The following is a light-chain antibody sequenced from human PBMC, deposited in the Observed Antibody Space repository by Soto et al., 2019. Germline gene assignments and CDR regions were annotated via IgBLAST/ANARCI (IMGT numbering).Light chain of an antibody. CDR1: ESISSW. J-gene: IGKJ2*01. CDR2: KAS. CDR3: QQYHSFSPYT. Sequence: DVQMTQSPSTLSASVGDRVTITCRPSESISSWLAWYQQKPGKAPKLLIYKASNLESGVTSRFSGSGSGTEFTLTISGLQPDDCATYYCQQYHSFSPYTFGQGTKLAIK. V-gene: IGKV1-5*03.